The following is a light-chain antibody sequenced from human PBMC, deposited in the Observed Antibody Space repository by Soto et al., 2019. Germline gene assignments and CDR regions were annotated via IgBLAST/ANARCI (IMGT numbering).Light chain of an antibody. J-gene: IGKJ5*01. CDR1: QSISSNY. Sequence: ELVLTQSPGILSLSPGERATLSCRVSQSISSNYLGWYQQKPGQAPRLLIYAASSRATGIPDRFSGSGSGTDFTLTINRLEPEDFAVFYCQVSGTFGHGTRLEIK. CDR2: AAS. CDR3: QVSGT. V-gene: IGKV3-20*01.